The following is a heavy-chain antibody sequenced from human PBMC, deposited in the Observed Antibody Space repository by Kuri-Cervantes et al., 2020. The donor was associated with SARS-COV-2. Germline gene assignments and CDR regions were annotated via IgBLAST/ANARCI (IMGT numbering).Heavy chain of an antibody. Sequence: GGSLRLSCAASGFTFSSYEMNWVRQAPGKGLEWVSYISSSGSTIYYADSVKGRFTISRDNSKNTLYLQMNSLRAEDTAVYYCARYCSSVSCYSLRAILDYWGPGTLVTDSS. CDR3: ARYCSSVSCYSLRAILDY. J-gene: IGHJ4*02. V-gene: IGHV3-48*03. D-gene: IGHD2-2*02. CDR2: ISSSGSTI. CDR1: GFTFSSYE.